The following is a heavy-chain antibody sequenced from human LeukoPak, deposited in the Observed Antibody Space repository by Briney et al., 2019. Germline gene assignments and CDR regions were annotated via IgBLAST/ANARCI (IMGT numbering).Heavy chain of an antibody. D-gene: IGHD4-17*01. CDR2: IRHDESNK. Sequence: GGSLRLSCAASGFTVGSNYMHWVRQAPGKGLEWVAFIRHDESNKYYADSVKGRFTISRDNSKNTLSLQMNSLRPDDTAVYYCAKFSYGDYVAWGQGTLVIVSS. V-gene: IGHV3-30*02. CDR3: AKFSYGDYVA. CDR1: GFTVGSNY. J-gene: IGHJ5*02.